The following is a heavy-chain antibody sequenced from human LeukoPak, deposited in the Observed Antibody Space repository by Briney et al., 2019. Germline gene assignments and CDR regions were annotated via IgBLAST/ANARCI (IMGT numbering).Heavy chain of an antibody. CDR1: GNTFTGYC. Sequence: ASVKVSCKASGNTFTGYCMPWVRQAPGQGLEWMGRINPNSGGTNYAQKFQGRVTMTRYTSISTAYMELSRLRSDDTAVYYCARERVRAAARQNNWFDPWGQGTLVTVSS. CDR3: ARERVRAAARQNNWFDP. D-gene: IGHD6-13*01. CDR2: INPNSGGT. V-gene: IGHV1-2*06. J-gene: IGHJ5*02.